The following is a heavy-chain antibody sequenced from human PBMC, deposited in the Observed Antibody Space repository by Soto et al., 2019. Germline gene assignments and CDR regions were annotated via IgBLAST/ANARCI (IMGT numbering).Heavy chain of an antibody. CDR3: VKPLVRTTKSFDS. Sequence: PGGSLRLSCAASGFTFSCYAMIWVRQAPGKGLEWVSLISNSGTSTYYGDSVRGRFTISRDNSKSTLSLQMNSLRAEDTAVYYCVKPLVRTTKSFDSWGQGILVTVSS. J-gene: IGHJ4*02. CDR1: GFTFSCYA. CDR2: ISNSGTST. D-gene: IGHD1-26*01. V-gene: IGHV3-23*01.